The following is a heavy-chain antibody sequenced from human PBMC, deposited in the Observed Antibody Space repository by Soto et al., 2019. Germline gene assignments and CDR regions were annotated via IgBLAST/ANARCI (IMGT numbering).Heavy chain of an antibody. CDR1: GFTFSSYS. Sequence: EVQLVESGGGLVKPGGSLRLSCAASGFTFSSYSMNWVRQAPGKGLEWVSSISSSSSYIYYADSVKGRFTISRDNAKNSLYLQMNSLRAEDTAVYYCARDGNGGTPAPYYYYYGMDVWGQGTTVTVSS. CDR3: ARDGNGGTPAPYYYYYGMDV. V-gene: IGHV3-21*01. J-gene: IGHJ6*02. CDR2: ISSSSSYI. D-gene: IGHD1-1*01.